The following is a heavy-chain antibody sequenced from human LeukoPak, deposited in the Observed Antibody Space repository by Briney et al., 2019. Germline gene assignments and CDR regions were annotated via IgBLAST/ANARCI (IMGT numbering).Heavy chain of an antibody. CDR1: GFTFSNYA. CDR2: ISGSASST. CDR3: ANENYYDSSGYLN. Sequence: GGSLRLSCAASGFTFSNYAMSWVRQAPGKGLEWVSAISGSASSTYHADSVKGRFTISRDNSKNTLYLQMNSLRAEDTAVYYCANENYYDSSGYLNWGQGTLVTVSS. V-gene: IGHV3-23*01. D-gene: IGHD3-22*01. J-gene: IGHJ4*02.